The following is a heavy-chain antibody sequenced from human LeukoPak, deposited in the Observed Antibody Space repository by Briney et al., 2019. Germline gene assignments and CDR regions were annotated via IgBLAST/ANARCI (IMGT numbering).Heavy chain of an antibody. V-gene: IGHV3-23*01. CDR3: ANRPGWRAFDS. Sequence: PGGSLRLSCAASGFTFSSDAMSWVRQAPGKGLEWVSTINCSGGSTYYADSVKGRFTISRDNSKNTLYLQMNSLRVEDTAVYYCANRPGWRAFDSWGQGTLVTVSS. CDR2: INCSGGST. J-gene: IGHJ4*02. CDR1: GFTFSSDA.